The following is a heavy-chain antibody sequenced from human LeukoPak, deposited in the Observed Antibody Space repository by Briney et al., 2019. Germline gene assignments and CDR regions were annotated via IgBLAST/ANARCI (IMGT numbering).Heavy chain of an antibody. CDR1: GFTFSSYS. Sequence: KTGGSLRLSCAASGFTFSSYSMNWVRQAPGKGLEWVSSISSSSSYIYYADSVKGRFTISRDNAKNSLYLQMNSLRAEDTAVYYCAKITEWLSPYYYGMDVWGQGTTVTVSS. CDR2: ISSSSSYI. CDR3: AKITEWLSPYYYGMDV. J-gene: IGHJ6*02. V-gene: IGHV3-21*01. D-gene: IGHD3-3*01.